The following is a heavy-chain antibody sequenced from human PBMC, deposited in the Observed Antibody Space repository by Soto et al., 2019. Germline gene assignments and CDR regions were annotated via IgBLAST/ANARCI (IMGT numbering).Heavy chain of an antibody. CDR3: AKPGRYCSGGSCYEVLDY. J-gene: IGHJ4*02. CDR1: GFTVSSNY. D-gene: IGHD2-15*01. Sequence: GGSLRLSCAASGFTVSSNYMSWVRQAPGKGLEWVSVIYSGGSTYYADSVKGRFSISRDNSKNTLYLQMNSLRAEDTAVYYCAKPGRYCSGGSCYEVLDYWGQGT. CDR2: IYSGGST. V-gene: IGHV3-53*01.